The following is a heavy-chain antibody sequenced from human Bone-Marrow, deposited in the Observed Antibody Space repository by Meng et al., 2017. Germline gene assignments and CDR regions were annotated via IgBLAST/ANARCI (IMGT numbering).Heavy chain of an antibody. D-gene: IGHD2-21*01. CDR1: GYTFTGHY. CDR3: ARRVSTVGDLDY. J-gene: IGHJ4*02. Sequence: QVQLVQSGAELKKPGSSGKVSCKASGYTFTGHYIYWVRQAPGQGLEWMGWINPKSGDTKYAQNFQGRVTLTRDTSISTAHMELSRLSSDDTAVYYCARRVSTVGDLDYWGQGTLVTVSS. CDR2: INPKSGDT. V-gene: IGHV1-2*02.